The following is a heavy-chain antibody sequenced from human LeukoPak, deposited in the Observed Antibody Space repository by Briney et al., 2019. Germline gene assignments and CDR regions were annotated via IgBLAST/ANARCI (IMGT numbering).Heavy chain of an antibody. V-gene: IGHV4-59*01. J-gene: IGHJ4*02. CDR3: ARDHRRYDSSGYSH. Sequence: SETLSLTCTVSGDSISSYYWSWIRQPPGKGLEWIGYIYNSGSTNYNPSLKSRVTISVDTSKNQFSLKLSSVTAADTAVYYCARDHRRYDSSGYSHWGQGTLVTVSS. CDR2: IYNSGST. CDR1: GDSISSYY. D-gene: IGHD3-22*01.